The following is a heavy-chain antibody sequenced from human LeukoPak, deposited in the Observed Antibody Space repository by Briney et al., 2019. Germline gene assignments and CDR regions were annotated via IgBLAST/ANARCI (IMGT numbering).Heavy chain of an antibody. J-gene: IGHJ6*03. CDR2: ISGHSSTI. Sequence: GGSLRLSCAASGFTFSSYSMNWVRQAPGKGLEWISYISGHSSTIYFADSVKGRFTISRDNARNSLYLQMNSLRAEDTAVYYCAREASTVDYYYMDVWGKGTTVTVSS. D-gene: IGHD4-17*01. CDR3: AREASTVDYYYMDV. V-gene: IGHV3-48*01. CDR1: GFTFSSYS.